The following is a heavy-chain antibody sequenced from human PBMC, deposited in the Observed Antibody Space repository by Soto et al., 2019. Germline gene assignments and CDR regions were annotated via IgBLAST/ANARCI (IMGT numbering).Heavy chain of an antibody. CDR2: ISSSGSTI. J-gene: IGHJ6*02. Sequence: GGSLRLSCAASGFTFSDYYMSWIRQAPGKGLEWVSYISSSGSTIYYADSVKGRFTISRDNAKNSLYLQMNSLRAEDTAVYYCARALNGRYFDWPTRSDYYYGMDVWGQATTVTVSS. V-gene: IGHV3-11*01. CDR1: GFTFSDYY. D-gene: IGHD3-9*01. CDR3: ARALNGRYFDWPTRSDYYYGMDV.